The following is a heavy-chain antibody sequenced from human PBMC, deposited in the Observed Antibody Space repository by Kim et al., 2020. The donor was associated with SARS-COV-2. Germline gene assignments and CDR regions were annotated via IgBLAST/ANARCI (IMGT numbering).Heavy chain of an antibody. J-gene: IGHJ5*02. Sequence: KSRVTISVDTSKNQFSLKLSSVTAADTAVYYCARATYDFWSGYYRAPFDPWGQGTLVTVSS. V-gene: IGHV4-31*02. CDR3: ARATYDFWSGYYRAPFDP. D-gene: IGHD3-3*01.